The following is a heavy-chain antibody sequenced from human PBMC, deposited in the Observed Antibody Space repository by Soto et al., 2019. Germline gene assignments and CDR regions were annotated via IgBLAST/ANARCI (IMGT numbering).Heavy chain of an antibody. J-gene: IGHJ4*02. CDR2: IKQDGSEN. V-gene: IGHV3-7*01. CDR3: ARYLRSGPIDY. Sequence: EVQLVESGGGLVQPGGSLRLSCAASGFTFSSYWMSWVRQAPGKGLEWVTNIKQDGSENHYMDSVKGRFTVSRDNAKNFLYLQMNSLRAEDTAVYYCARYLRSGPIDYWGQGTLVIVSS. D-gene: IGHD3-10*01. CDR1: GFTFSSYW.